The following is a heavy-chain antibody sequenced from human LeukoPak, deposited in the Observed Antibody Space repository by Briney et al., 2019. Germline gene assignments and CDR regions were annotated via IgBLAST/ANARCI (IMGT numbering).Heavy chain of an antibody. CDR1: GYTFTSFG. J-gene: IGHJ3*02. Sequence: ASVRVSCKASGYTFTSFGISWVRQAPGQGLEWMGWINGYNGDTNYAQKVQGRVTMTTDTSTGTAYMELRSLTSDDTAVYFCARRRIVSGTDAFDIWGQGTMVTVSS. CDR2: INGYNGDT. CDR3: ARRRIVSGTDAFDI. D-gene: IGHD6-19*01. V-gene: IGHV1-18*01.